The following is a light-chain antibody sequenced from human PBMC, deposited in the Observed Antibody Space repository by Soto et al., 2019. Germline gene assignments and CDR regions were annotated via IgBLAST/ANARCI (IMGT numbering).Light chain of an antibody. CDR3: QQRSNWPPVIT. V-gene: IGKV3-11*01. Sequence: DILLTQSPATLSLSPGERATLSCRASQSFSGYLAWYQQKPGQAPRILIYDASKRATGIPARFSGRGSGTDFTLTISSLEPEDFAVYYCQQRSNWPPVITFGQGTRLEIK. CDR1: QSFSGY. J-gene: IGKJ5*01. CDR2: DAS.